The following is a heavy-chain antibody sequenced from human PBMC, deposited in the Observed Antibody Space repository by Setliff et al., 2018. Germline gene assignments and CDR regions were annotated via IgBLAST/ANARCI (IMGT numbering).Heavy chain of an antibody. V-gene: IGHV4-38-2*02. D-gene: IGHD2-21*02. CDR2: IYHSGST. Sequence: PSETLSLTCAVSGYSISSGYYWGWIRQPPGKGLEWIGSIYHSGSTYYNPSLKSRVTISVDTSKNQFSLKLNSVTATDTAVYYCARDLGHGGDSDYWGQGILVTVSS. J-gene: IGHJ4*02. CDR3: ARDLGHGGDSDY. CDR1: GYSISSGYY.